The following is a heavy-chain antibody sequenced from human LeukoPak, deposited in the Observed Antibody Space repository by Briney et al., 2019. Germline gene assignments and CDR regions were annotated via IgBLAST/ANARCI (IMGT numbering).Heavy chain of an antibody. CDR2: ISAYNGNT. CDR1: GYTFTSYG. V-gene: IGHV1-18*01. CDR3: ARAYCGGDCYSGYFFDY. Sequence: ASVKVSCKASGYTFTSYGISWVRQAPGQGLEWMGWISAYNGNTSYAQKFQGRVTMTRDMSTSTVYMELSSLRSEDTAVYYCARAYCGGDCYSGYFFDYWGQGTLVTVSS. J-gene: IGHJ4*02. D-gene: IGHD2-21*02.